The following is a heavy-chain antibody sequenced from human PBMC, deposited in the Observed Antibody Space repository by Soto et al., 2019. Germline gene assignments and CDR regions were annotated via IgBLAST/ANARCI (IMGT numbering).Heavy chain of an antibody. CDR2: ISAYNGNT. J-gene: IGHJ4*02. Sequence: ACVKVPRKASGYTLTTYGFSRVRQAPGQGLECVGWISAYNGNTHYSQKLQGRVTITADESTSAAYMELSSLRSEDTAVYYCARVRNYYDSSGYLFGEFDYWGQGTQVTVSS. CDR3: ARVRNYYDSSGYLFGEFDY. V-gene: IGHV1-18*04. D-gene: IGHD3-22*01. CDR1: GYTLTTYG.